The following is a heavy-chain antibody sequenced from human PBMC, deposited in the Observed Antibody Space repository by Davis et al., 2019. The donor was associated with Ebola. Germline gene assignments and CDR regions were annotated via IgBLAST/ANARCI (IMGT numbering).Heavy chain of an antibody. CDR3: ARDVGSGWYGDSPRTLHYGMDV. CDR2: ISSSGSTI. J-gene: IGHJ6*02. Sequence: PGGSLRLSCAASGFTFSSYEMNWVRQAPGKGLEWVSYISSSGSTIYYADSVKGRFTISRDNAKNSLYLQMNSLRAEDTAVYYCARDVGSGWYGDSPRTLHYGMDVWGQGTTVTVSS. V-gene: IGHV3-48*03. D-gene: IGHD6-19*01. CDR1: GFTFSSYE.